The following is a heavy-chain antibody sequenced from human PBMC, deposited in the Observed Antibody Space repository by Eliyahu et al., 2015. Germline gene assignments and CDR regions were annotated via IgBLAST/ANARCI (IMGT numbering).Heavy chain of an antibody. D-gene: IGHD3-22*01. CDR2: IIPIFGTA. Sequence: QVQLVQSGAEVKKPGSSVKVSCKASGGXFSNYAISWVRQAPGQGLEXMGGIIPIFGTANYAQKFQGRVTITADEFASTAYMELSSLRSEDTAVYYCARGPDTSNSYYYNYWGQGTLVTVSS. CDR1: GGXFSNYA. V-gene: IGHV1-69*01. CDR3: ARGPDTSNSYYYNY. J-gene: IGHJ4*02.